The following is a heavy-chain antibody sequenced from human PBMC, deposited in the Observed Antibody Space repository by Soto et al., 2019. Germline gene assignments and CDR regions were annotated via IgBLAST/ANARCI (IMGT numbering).Heavy chain of an antibody. J-gene: IGHJ3*02. CDR3: ARHKPISYSGYDSDGDAFDI. D-gene: IGHD5-12*01. CDR2: IYYSGST. Sequence: SETLSLTCTVSGGSISSSSYYWGWIRQPPGKGLEWIGSIYYSGSTYYNPSLKSRVTISVDTSKNQFSLKLSSVTAADTAVYYCARHKPISYSGYDSDGDAFDIWGQGTMVTVSS. CDR1: GGSISSSSYY. V-gene: IGHV4-39*01.